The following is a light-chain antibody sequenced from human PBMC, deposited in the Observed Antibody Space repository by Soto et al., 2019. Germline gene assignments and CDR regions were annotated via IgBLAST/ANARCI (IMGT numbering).Light chain of an antibody. CDR3: QQRSNWPLYT. CDR2: DAS. Sequence: EIVLTQSPATLSLSPGERATLSCRASQSVSSYLAWYQHKPGQTPRLLIYDASNRATGIPARFSGSGSGTDFTLPISRLEPEDFAVYYCQQRSNWPLYTFGQGTKLEIK. CDR1: QSVSSY. V-gene: IGKV3-11*01. J-gene: IGKJ2*01.